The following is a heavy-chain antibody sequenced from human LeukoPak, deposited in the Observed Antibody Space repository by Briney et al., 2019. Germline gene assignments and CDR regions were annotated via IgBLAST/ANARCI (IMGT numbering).Heavy chain of an antibody. CDR2: INSDGSST. Sequence: GSLRLSCAASGFTFDDYAIHWVRQAPGKGLVWVSRINSDGSSTSYADSVKGRFTISRDNAKNTLYLQMNSLRAEDTAVYYCAKDGAGSQSYCSSTSCYVDYWGQGTLVTVSS. D-gene: IGHD2-2*01. CDR1: GFTFDDYA. J-gene: IGHJ4*02. CDR3: AKDGAGSQSYCSSTSCYVDY. V-gene: IGHV3-74*01.